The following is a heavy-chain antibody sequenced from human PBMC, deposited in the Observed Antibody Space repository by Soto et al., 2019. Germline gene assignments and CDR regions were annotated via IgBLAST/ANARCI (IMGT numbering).Heavy chain of an antibody. J-gene: IGHJ5*02. CDR2: ISYDGSNK. CDR1: GFTFSSYA. CDR3: AREPFGVVVVAAKGEYWFDP. Sequence: QVQLVESGGGVVQPGRSLRLSCAASGFTFSSYAMHWVRQAPGKGLEWVAVISYDGSNKYYADSVKGRFTISRDNSKNTLYLQMNSLRAEDTAVYYCAREPFGVVVVAAKGEYWFDPWGQGTLVTVSS. D-gene: IGHD2-15*01. V-gene: IGHV3-30-3*01.